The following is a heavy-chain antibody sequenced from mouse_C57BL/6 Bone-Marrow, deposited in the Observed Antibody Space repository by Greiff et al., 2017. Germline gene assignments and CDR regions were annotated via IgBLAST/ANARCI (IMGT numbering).Heavy chain of an antibody. V-gene: IGHV14-4*01. CDR3: TTTGSSYAMDY. Sequence: VQLQQSGAELVRPGASVKLSCTASGFNIKDDYMHWVKQRPEQGLEWIGWIDPENGDTEYASKFQGKATRTADTSSNTAYLQLRSRTSEDTAVYYCTTTGSSYAMDYWGQGTSVTVSS. CDR2: IDPENGDT. D-gene: IGHD1-1*01. CDR1: GFNIKDDY. J-gene: IGHJ4*01.